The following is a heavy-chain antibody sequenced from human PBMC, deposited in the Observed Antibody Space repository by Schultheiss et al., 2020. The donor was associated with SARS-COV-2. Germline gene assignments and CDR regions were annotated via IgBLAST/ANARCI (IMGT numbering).Heavy chain of an antibody. Sequence: SETLSLTCTVSGGSVSSGSYYWSWIRQPPGKGLEWIGYIYYSGSTNYNPSLKSRLTISVDTSKNQFSLQLNSVTPEDTAVYYCASGPSYYFDYWGQGYLVTVSS. V-gene: IGHV4-61*01. CDR1: GGSVSSGSYY. CDR3: ASGPSYYFDY. CDR2: IYYSGST. J-gene: IGHJ4*02.